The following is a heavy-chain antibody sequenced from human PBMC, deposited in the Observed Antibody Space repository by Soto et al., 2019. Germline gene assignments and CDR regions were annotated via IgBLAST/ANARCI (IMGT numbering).Heavy chain of an antibody. CDR3: ARDGPHITLCGYGDY. D-gene: IGHD3-3*01. CDR2: ISYDGNNK. J-gene: IGHJ4*02. Sequence: HPGGSLRLSCAASGFTFGAYVMRWVRQAPGKGLEWVAHISYDGNNKYYADSVKGRFTISRDNFKNTLYLQMSSLRTDDTAVYYCARDGPHITLCGYGDYWGQGNLVTVSS. CDR1: GFTFGAYV. V-gene: IGHV3-30-3*01.